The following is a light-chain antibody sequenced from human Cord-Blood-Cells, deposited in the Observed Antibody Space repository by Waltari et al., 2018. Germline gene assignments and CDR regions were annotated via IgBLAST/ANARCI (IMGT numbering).Light chain of an antibody. CDR3: QQRSNWPLT. V-gene: IGKV3-11*01. CDR1: QSVSSY. CDR2: AAS. J-gene: IGKJ4*01. Sequence: EIVLTQSPATLSLSPGERATLSCRDSQSVSSYLAWYQQKPGQAPRLLIYAASNRATGIPARFSGSGSGTDFTLTISSLEPEDFAVYYCQQRSNWPLTFGGGTKVEIK.